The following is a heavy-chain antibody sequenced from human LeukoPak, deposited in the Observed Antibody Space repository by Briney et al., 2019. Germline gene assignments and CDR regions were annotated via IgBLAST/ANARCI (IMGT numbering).Heavy chain of an antibody. Sequence: ASVTVSCKSSGYTFTSYGITWVRQAPGQGLEWLGWIHTYNGHTNYAQKLQGRVTMTTDTSTSTAYMELGSLRSDDTAVYYCARDQYYDSKGWFDPWGQGTLVTVSS. D-gene: IGHD3-22*01. CDR2: IHTYNGHT. J-gene: IGHJ5*02. CDR1: GYTFTSYG. V-gene: IGHV1-18*01. CDR3: ARDQYYDSKGWFDP.